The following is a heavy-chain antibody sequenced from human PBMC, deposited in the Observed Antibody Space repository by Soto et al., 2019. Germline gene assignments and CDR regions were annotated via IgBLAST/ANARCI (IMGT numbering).Heavy chain of an antibody. J-gene: IGHJ4*02. CDR1: GFTFSSYA. CDR2: ISGSGGST. D-gene: IGHD6-19*01. V-gene: IGHV3-23*01. CDR3: ATQQSMVQCFDY. Sequence: PGGSLRLSCAASGFTFSSYAMSWVRQAPGKGLEWVSAISGSGGSTYYADSVKGWFTISRDNSKNTLYLQMNSLRAEDTAVYYGATQQSMVQCFDYWGQGTLVTVSS.